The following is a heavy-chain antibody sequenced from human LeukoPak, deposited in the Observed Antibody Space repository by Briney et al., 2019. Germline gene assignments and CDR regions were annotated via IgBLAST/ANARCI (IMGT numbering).Heavy chain of an antibody. Sequence: PSETLSPTCTVSGGSISSSSYYWGWIRQPPGKGLEWIGSIYYSGSTYYNPSLKSRVTISVDTSKNQFSLKLSSVTAADTAVYYCATVAYSRGGEYFQHWGQGTLVTVSS. CDR3: ATVAYSRGGEYFQH. CDR2: IYYSGST. D-gene: IGHD6-19*01. J-gene: IGHJ1*01. V-gene: IGHV4-39*01. CDR1: GGSISSSSYY.